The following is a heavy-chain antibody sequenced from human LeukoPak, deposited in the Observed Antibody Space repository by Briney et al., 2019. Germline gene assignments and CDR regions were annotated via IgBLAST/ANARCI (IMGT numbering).Heavy chain of an antibody. V-gene: IGHV3-30*02. CDR2: IRYDGSNK. D-gene: IGHD3-10*01. CDR3: ARDERWYYGSGKNWFDP. CDR1: GFTSSSYG. J-gene: IGHJ5*02. Sequence: GGSLRLSCAASGFTSSSYGMHWVRQAPGKGLEWVAFIRYDGSNKYYADSVKGRFTISRDNAKNSLYLQMNSLRAEDTAVYYCARDERWYYGSGKNWFDPWGQGTLVTVSS.